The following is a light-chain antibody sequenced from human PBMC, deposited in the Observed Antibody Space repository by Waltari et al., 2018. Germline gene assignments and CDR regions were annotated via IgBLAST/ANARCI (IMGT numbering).Light chain of an antibody. CDR3: LQYNSYPWT. CDR1: QSIVVW. V-gene: IGKV1-5*03. J-gene: IGKJ1*01. CDR2: KAS. Sequence: DIQVTQSPSTLSASVGDRVTITCRASQSIVVWLAWYQQKPGKAPRLLIYKASYLESGVPSRFGGRASGTAFTLTISCLQADDFATYYCLQYNSYPWTFGQGTTVEIK.